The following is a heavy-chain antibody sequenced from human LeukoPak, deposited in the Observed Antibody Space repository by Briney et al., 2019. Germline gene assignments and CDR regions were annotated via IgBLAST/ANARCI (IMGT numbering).Heavy chain of an antibody. D-gene: IGHD3-10*01. J-gene: IGHJ4*02. Sequence: PGGSLRLSCAASGFTFSSYSMNWVRQAPGKGLEWVSYISSSSSTIYYADSVKGRFTISRDNAKNSLYLQMNSLRAEDTAVYYCARASSITMVRGVHDYWGQGTLVTVSS. CDR3: ARASSITMVRGVHDY. CDR2: ISSSSSTI. V-gene: IGHV3-48*01. CDR1: GFTFSSYS.